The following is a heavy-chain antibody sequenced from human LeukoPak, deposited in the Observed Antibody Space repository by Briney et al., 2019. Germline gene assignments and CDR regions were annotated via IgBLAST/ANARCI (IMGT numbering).Heavy chain of an antibody. CDR1: GGSISSYY. CDR3: ARASPLGYCSSTSCHHYYYYGMDV. J-gene: IGHJ6*02. CDR2: TYTSGST. V-gene: IGHV4-4*07. Sequence: SETLSLTCTVSGGSISSYYWSWIRQPAGKGLEWIGRTYTSGSTNYNPSLKSRVTMSVDTSKNQFSLKLSSVTAADTAVYYCARASPLGYCSSTSCHHYYYYGMDVWGQGTTVTVSS. D-gene: IGHD2-2*01.